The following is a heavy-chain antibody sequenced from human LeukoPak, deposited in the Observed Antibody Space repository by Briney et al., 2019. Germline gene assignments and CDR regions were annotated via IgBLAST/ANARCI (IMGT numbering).Heavy chain of an antibody. J-gene: IGHJ4*02. V-gene: IGHV3-21*01. D-gene: IGHD5-18*01. CDR1: GFTFSSYS. CDR3: ARDAMGSYGHDY. Sequence: GGSLRLSCAASGFTFSSYSMNWVRQAPGKGLEWVSSISGSGSYIYYADSVKGRFTISRDNAKNSLYLQMSSLRVEDTAVYYCARDAMGSYGHDYWGQGTLVTVSS. CDR2: ISGSGSYI.